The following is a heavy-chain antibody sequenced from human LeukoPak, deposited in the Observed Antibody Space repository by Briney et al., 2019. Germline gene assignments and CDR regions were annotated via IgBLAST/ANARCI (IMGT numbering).Heavy chain of an antibody. J-gene: IGHJ4*02. CDR1: GGSISSNNYY. CDR2: IYYRGRT. CDR3: ARARWTSDYFDY. V-gene: IGHV4-39*07. Sequence: AETLSLTCTVSGGSISSNNYYWGWIRQPLGKGLEWIGSIYYRGRTYYNPSLKSRVTISVDTSKNQFSLKLSSVTAADTAVYYCARARWTSDYFDYWGQGTLVTVSS. D-gene: IGHD2-15*01.